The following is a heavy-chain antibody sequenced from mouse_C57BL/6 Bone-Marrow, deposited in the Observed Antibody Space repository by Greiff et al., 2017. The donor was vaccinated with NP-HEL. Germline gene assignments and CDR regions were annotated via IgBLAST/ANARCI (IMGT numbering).Heavy chain of an antibody. CDR1: GFTFSDYG. CDR2: ISSGSSTI. V-gene: IGHV5-17*01. CDR3: AIHYDGTDYYFDY. J-gene: IGHJ2*01. Sequence: EVQRVESGGGLVKPGGSLKLSCAASGFTFSDYGMHWVRQAPEKGLEWVAYISSGSSTIYYADTVKGRFTLPRDNAKTTLFLQMTSMRSEDTAMYYCAIHYDGTDYYFDYWGQGTTLTVSS. D-gene: IGHD1-2*01.